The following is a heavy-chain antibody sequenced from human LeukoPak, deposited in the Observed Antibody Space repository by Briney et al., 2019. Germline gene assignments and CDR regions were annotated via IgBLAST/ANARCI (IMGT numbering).Heavy chain of an antibody. D-gene: IGHD6-19*01. J-gene: IGHJ4*02. CDR1: GFTFSSYW. V-gene: IGHV3-7*01. CDR3: ARDEYSSGCHDY. Sequence: PGGSLRLSCAAPGFTFSSYWMSWVRQAPGKGLEWVANIKQDGSEKYYVDSVKGRFTISRDNAKNSLYLQMNSLRAEDTAVYYCARDEYSSGCHDYWGQGTLVTVSS. CDR2: IKQDGSEK.